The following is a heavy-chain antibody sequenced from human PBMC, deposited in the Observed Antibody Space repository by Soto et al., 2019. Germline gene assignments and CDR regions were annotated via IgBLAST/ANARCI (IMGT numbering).Heavy chain of an antibody. J-gene: IGHJ4*02. V-gene: IGHV3-30-3*02. Sequence: QVQLVESGGGVVQPGRSLRLSCAASGFTFSSYAMHWVRQAPGKGLEWVAVISYDGSNKYYADSVKGRFTISRDNSKNTLYLQMNSLRAEDTAVYYCAKPHPHSYGLENYFDYWGQGTLVTVSS. CDR2: ISYDGSNK. CDR1: GFTFSSYA. CDR3: AKPHPHSYGLENYFDY. D-gene: IGHD5-18*01.